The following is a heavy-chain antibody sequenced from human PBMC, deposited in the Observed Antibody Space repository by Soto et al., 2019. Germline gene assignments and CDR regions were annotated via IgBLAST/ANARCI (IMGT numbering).Heavy chain of an antibody. CDR1: GGSFSGYY. V-gene: IGHV4-34*01. D-gene: IGHD1-20*01. Sequence: PSETLSLTCAVYGGSFSGYYWSWIRQPPGKGLEWIGEINHSGSTNYNPSLKSRVTISVDTSKNQFSLKLSSVTAADTAVYYCASWYNVRAFDIWGQGTMVT. J-gene: IGHJ3*02. CDR3: ASWYNVRAFDI. CDR2: INHSGST.